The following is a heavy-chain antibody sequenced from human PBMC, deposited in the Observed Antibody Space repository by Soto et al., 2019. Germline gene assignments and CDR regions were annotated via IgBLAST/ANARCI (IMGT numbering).Heavy chain of an antibody. CDR2: ISSSSNTI. Sequence: GGSLRLSCATSGFTFTSYSMNWVRQAPGRGLEWLSYISSSSNTIFYADSVKGRFTISRDSANSSLSLQMNSLRVEDTGVYYCASARHIGPWGQGTLVTVSS. D-gene: IGHD2-21*01. CDR1: GFTFTSYS. J-gene: IGHJ5*02. CDR3: ASARHIGP. V-gene: IGHV3-48*01.